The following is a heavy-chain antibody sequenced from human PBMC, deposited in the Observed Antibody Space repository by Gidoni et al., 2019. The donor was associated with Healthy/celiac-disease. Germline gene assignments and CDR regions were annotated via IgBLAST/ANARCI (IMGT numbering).Heavy chain of an antibody. J-gene: IGHJ4*02. Sequence: QLQLQESGSGLVQPSQTLSLTCAVSAGSLSLGGYSWSWIRQPPGKGLEWIGYIYHSGSTYYNPSLKSRVTISVDRSKNQFSLKLSSVTAADTAVYYCARGYCSSTSCFGVDYWGQGTLVTVSS. CDR1: AGSLSLGGYS. V-gene: IGHV4-30-2*01. D-gene: IGHD2-2*01. CDR2: IYHSGST. CDR3: ARGYCSSTSCFGVDY.